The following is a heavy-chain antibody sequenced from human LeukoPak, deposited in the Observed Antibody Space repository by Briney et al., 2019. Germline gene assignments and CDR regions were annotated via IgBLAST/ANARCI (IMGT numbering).Heavy chain of an antibody. CDR3: THSGGERGTSGYYRWFDP. D-gene: IGHD3-22*01. CDR2: IYWDDDK. CDR1: GFSLSTSGVG. V-gene: IGHV2-5*02. J-gene: IGHJ5*02. Sequence: SGPTLVNPTQTLTLTCTFSGFSLSTSGVGVGWIRQPPGKALEWLAFIYWDDDKRYSPSLKSRLTITKDTSKNQVVLTLTSMDPVDTATYYCTHSGGERGTSGYYRWFDPWGQGTLVTVSS.